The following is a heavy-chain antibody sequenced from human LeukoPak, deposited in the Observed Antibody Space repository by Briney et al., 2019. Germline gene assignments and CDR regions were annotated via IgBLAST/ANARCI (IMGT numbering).Heavy chain of an antibody. J-gene: IGHJ4*02. Sequence: GGSLRLSCAASGFTFSTYWMGWVRQTPGKGLEWVANIKPDGGEKYYVDSVKGRFTISKDNAKNSLYLQRNSLRVEDTAVYYCVREGSGHYFYFFDYWGQGALVTVSS. D-gene: IGHD4-17*01. CDR1: GFTFSTYW. CDR2: IKPDGGEK. V-gene: IGHV3-7*01. CDR3: VREGSGHYFYFFDY.